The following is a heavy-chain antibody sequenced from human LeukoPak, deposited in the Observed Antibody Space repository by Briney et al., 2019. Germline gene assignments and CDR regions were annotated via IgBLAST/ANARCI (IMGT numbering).Heavy chain of an antibody. J-gene: IGHJ2*01. D-gene: IGHD7-27*01. V-gene: IGHV3-15*01. CDR3: ARIPAGVGLGILPTYWYFDL. CDR2: IKSKTDGGTT. Sequence: GGSLRLSCAASGFTFSNAWMSWVRQAPGKGLEWVGRIKSKTDGGTTDYAAPVKGRFTISRDDSKNTLYLQMNSLKTEDTAVYYCARIPAGVGLGILPTYWYFDLWGRGTLVTVSS. CDR1: GFTFSNAW.